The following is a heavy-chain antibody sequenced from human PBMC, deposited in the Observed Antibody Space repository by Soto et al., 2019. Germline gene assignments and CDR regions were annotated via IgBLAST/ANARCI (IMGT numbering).Heavy chain of an antibody. Sequence: EVRLLESGGGLVQPGGSLRLSCAASGFTFSSYAMSWVRQAPGKGLEWVSAISGSGGSTYYADSVKGRFTISRDNSKNTLYLQMNRLRAEDTAVYYCAKEWDSVVFTHSYDYWGQGTLVTVSS. D-gene: IGHD2-15*01. CDR1: GFTFSSYA. CDR2: ISGSGGST. V-gene: IGHV3-23*01. CDR3: AKEWDSVVFTHSYDY. J-gene: IGHJ4*02.